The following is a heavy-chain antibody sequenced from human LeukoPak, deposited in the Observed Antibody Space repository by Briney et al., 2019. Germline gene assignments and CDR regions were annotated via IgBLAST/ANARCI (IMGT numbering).Heavy chain of an antibody. J-gene: IGHJ4*02. Sequence: GGSLRLSCAASGFTFSNYEMNWVRQAPGRGLEWVSYISSSGSLMYCADSVKGRFTISRDNDKNSLYLQMNSLRAEDTAVYYCSREGSDYVFDYWGQGTLVTVSS. V-gene: IGHV3-48*03. CDR1: GFTFSNYE. CDR3: SREGSDYVFDY. D-gene: IGHD4-17*01. CDR2: ISSSGSLM.